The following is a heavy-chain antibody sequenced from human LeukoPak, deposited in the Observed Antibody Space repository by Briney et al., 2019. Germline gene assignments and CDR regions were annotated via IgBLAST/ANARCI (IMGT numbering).Heavy chain of an antibody. V-gene: IGHV1-2*06. Sequence: GASAKVSCKASGYTFTGYYMHWVRQAPGQGLEWMGRINPNSGGTNYAQKFQGRVTMTRGTSISTAYMELSRLRSDDTAVYYCVYGDYLDYWGQGTLVTVSS. CDR3: VYGDYLDY. J-gene: IGHJ4*02. CDR1: GYTFTGYY. CDR2: INPNSGGT. D-gene: IGHD4-17*01.